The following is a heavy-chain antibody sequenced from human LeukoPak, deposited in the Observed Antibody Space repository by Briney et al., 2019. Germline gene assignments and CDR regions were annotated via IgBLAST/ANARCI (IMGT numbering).Heavy chain of an antibody. CDR2: VYKTGTT. V-gene: IGHV4-39*07. CDR3: ARLIVGCTDGVCYKGHLY. J-gene: IGHJ4*02. D-gene: IGHD2-8*01. Sequence: SETLSLTCTVSGVSISSTSNQWVWIRQPPGRGLEWIGNVYKTGTTSYSPSLSSRVAMSIDTSKSQFSLRVTSVTAADTAVYYCARLIVGCTDGVCYKGHLYWGQGTLVTVSS. CDR1: GVSISSTSNQ.